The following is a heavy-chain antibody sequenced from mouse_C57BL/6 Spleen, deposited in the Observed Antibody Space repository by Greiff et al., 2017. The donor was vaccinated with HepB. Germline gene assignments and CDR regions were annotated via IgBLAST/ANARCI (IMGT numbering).Heavy chain of an antibody. CDR2: IHPNSGST. Sequence: QVQLKQPGAELVKPGASVKLSCKASGYTFTSYWMHWVKQRPGQGLEWIGMIHPNSGSTNYNEKFKSKATLTVDKSSSTAYMQLSSLTSEDSAVYYCARLPTTGAMDYWGQGTSVTVSS. CDR1: GYTFTSYW. V-gene: IGHV1-64*01. D-gene: IGHD1-1*01. J-gene: IGHJ4*01. CDR3: ARLPTTGAMDY.